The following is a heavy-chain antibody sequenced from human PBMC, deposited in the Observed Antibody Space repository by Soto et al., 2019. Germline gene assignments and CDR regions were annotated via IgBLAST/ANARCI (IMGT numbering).Heavy chain of an antibody. Sequence: ASVKVSCKASGYTFTSYGISWVRQAPGQGLEWMGWISAYNGNTNYAQKLQGRVTMTTDTSTSTAYMELRSLRSDDTAVYYCARDVRYYYDSSGYWSDYWGQGTLVPVSS. D-gene: IGHD3-22*01. CDR3: ARDVRYYYDSSGYWSDY. J-gene: IGHJ4*02. V-gene: IGHV1-18*01. CDR2: ISAYNGNT. CDR1: GYTFTSYG.